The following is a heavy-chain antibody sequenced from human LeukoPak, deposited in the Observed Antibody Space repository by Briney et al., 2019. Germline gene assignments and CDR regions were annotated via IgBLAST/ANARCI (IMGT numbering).Heavy chain of an antibody. V-gene: IGHV3-30*04. J-gene: IGHJ4*02. D-gene: IGHD2-2*02. Sequence: GGSLRLSCAASGFTFSSYAMHWVRQAPGKGLEWVATTSFDVSNKYHADSVKGRFTISRDNSKNTLYLQMNSLRTEDTAVYSCARGYCTSTSCYNDYWGQGTLVTVSS. CDR3: ARGYCTSTSCYNDY. CDR2: TSFDVSNK. CDR1: GFTFSSYA.